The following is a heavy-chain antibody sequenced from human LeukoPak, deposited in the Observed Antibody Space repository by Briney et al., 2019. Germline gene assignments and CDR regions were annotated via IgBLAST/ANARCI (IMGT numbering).Heavy chain of an antibody. J-gene: IGHJ5*02. Sequence: SGTLSLTCTASGGSISSGSYYWSWIRQPGKGLEWIGRIYTSGSTNYNPSLKSRVTISVDASKNQFSLKLSSVTAADTAVYYCARASSLNWFDPWGQGTLVTVSS. CDR2: IYTSGST. D-gene: IGHD3-10*01. CDR1: GGSISSGSYY. CDR3: ARASSLNWFDP. V-gene: IGHV4-61*02.